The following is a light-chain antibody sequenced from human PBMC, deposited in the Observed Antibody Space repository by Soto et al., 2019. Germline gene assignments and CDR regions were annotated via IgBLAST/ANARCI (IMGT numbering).Light chain of an antibody. CDR3: QHYNSYSEP. CDR2: NAS. V-gene: IGKV1-5*03. Sequence: DIQLTQSPSTLSRSVRDRVTITCRASQSISSWLAWYRQKPGKAANVLIYNASTLKSGVLSWFSGSGSGTEFTLTIRRLQTDDFAPCYCQHYNSYSEPFGQGTTVDIK. J-gene: IGKJ1*01. CDR1: QSISSW.